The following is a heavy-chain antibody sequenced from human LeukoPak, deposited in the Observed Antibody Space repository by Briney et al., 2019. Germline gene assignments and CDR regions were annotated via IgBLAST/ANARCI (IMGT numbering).Heavy chain of an antibody. CDR2: IKQDGSEK. Sequence: GSLRLSCAASGFTFSSYWMSWVRQAPGKGLEWVANIKQDGSEKYYVDSVKGRFTISRDNAKNSLYLQMNSLRAEDTAVYYCARGDYDFWSGHYYMDVWGKGTTVTVSS. D-gene: IGHD3-3*01. CDR3: ARGDYDFWSGHYYMDV. V-gene: IGHV3-7*01. CDR1: GFTFSSYW. J-gene: IGHJ6*03.